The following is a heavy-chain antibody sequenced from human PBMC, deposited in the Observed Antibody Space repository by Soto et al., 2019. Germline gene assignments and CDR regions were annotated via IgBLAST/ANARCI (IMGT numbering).Heavy chain of an antibody. D-gene: IGHD2-15*01. CDR1: VYTFTGYY. V-gene: IGHV1-2*04. Sequence: ASVKVSCKASVYTFTGYYMHWVRQAPGQGLDWMGWINPNSGGTTYAQKFQGWVTMTRDTSISTAYMELSRLRSDVTAVYYGARDTLGCFRAVVAYGIDVWGRGTTVTVYS. CDR3: ARDTLGCFRAVVAYGIDV. CDR2: INPNSGGT. J-gene: IGHJ6*02.